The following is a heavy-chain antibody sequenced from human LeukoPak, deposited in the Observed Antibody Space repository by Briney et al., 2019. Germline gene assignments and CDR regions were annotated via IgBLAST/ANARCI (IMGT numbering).Heavy chain of an antibody. V-gene: IGHV3-13*05. D-gene: IGHD3-10*01. CDR1: GFTFSSYD. CDR2: IGTAGDP. CDR3: ARANGWFGDAFDI. Sequence: PGGSLRLSCAASGFTFSSYDMHWVRHATGKGLEWVSAIGTAGDPYYPGSVKGRFTISRGNAKNSLYLQMNSLRAGDTAVYYCARANGWFGDAFDIWGQGTMVTVSS. J-gene: IGHJ3*02.